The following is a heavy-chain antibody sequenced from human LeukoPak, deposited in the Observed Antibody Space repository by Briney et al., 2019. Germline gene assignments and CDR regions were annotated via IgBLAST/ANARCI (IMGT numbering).Heavy chain of an antibody. CDR2: INHSGST. D-gene: IGHD3-16*02. Sequence: PSETLSLTCAVHGGSFSGYYWSWIRQPPGKGPEWIGEINHSGSTNYNPSLKSRVTISVDTSKNQFSLKLSSVTAADTAVYYCARGIPGRSIDYWGQGTLVTVSS. CDR1: GGSFSGYY. CDR3: ARGIPGRSIDY. J-gene: IGHJ4*02. V-gene: IGHV4-34*01.